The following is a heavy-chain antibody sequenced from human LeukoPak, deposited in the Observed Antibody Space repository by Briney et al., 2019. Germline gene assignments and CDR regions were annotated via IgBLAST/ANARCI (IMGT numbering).Heavy chain of an antibody. J-gene: IGHJ6*03. V-gene: IGHV1-2*02. Sequence: ASVKVSCKASGYTFTGYYMHCVRQAPGQGLEWMGWINPNSGGTNYAQKLQGRVTMTRDTSISTAYMELSRLRSDDTAVYYCARSYCSSTSCYLYYYYMDVWGKGTTVTVSS. CDR3: ARSYCSSTSCYLYYYYMDV. CDR1: GYTFTGYY. CDR2: INPNSGGT. D-gene: IGHD2-2*01.